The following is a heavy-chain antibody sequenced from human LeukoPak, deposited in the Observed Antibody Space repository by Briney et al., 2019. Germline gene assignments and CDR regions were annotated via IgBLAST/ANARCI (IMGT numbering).Heavy chain of an antibody. CDR1: GDSINSLDL. CDR2: MYLSGTT. CDR3: AGLVGRYSSGLYYYYFDY. Sequence: SETLSLTCTVSGDSINSLDLWSWVRQPPGKGLEWIGVMYLSGTTHSNPSVKSRVTISIDKSKNQFFLNLSSVTAADTAVYYCAGLVGRYSSGLYYYYFDYWGQGTLVTVSS. V-gene: IGHV4-4*02. J-gene: IGHJ4*02. D-gene: IGHD3-22*01.